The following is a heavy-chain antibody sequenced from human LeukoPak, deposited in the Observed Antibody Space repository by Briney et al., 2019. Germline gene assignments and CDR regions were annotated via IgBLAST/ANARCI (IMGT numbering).Heavy chain of an antibody. J-gene: IGHJ4*02. D-gene: IGHD6-19*01. CDR1: GFTFSSYR. V-gene: IGHV3-21*01. Sequence: PGGSLRLSCAASGFTFSSYRMNWVRQAPGKGLEWVSSISSSSSYIYYADSVKGRFTISRDNAKNSLYLQMNSLRAEDTAVYYCARVGTSGSGWQFDYWGQGTLVTVSS. CDR3: ARVGTSGSGWQFDY. CDR2: ISSSSSYI.